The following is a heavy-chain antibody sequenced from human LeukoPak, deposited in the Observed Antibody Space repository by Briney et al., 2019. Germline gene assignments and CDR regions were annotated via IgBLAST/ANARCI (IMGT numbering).Heavy chain of an antibody. Sequence: TGGSLRLSCASSGFTVSFYWMHWVRQAPGKGLVWVSRISDDGSSTSYAGSVKGRFTISRDNAKNTLYLQMNSLRAEDTAVYYCARDNEYCTGGTCRLDYWGQGALVTVSS. J-gene: IGHJ4*02. CDR2: ISDDGSST. CDR1: GFTVSFYW. D-gene: IGHD2-15*01. CDR3: ARDNEYCTGGTCRLDY. V-gene: IGHV3-74*01.